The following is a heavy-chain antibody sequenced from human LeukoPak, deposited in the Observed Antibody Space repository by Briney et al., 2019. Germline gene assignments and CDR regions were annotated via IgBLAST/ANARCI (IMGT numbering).Heavy chain of an antibody. Sequence: ASVKVSCKASGYTFTGYYMHWVRQAPGQGLEWMGWINPNSGGTNYAQKFQGRVTMTRDTSISTAYKELSRLRSDDTAVYYCARVHGSGSSEVDYWGQGTLVTVSS. CDR2: INPNSGGT. CDR1: GYTFTGYY. CDR3: ARVHGSGSSEVDY. V-gene: IGHV1-2*02. J-gene: IGHJ4*02. D-gene: IGHD3-10*01.